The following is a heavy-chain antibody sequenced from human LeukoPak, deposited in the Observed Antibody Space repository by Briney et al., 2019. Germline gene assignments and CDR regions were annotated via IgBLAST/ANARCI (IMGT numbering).Heavy chain of an antibody. D-gene: IGHD3-22*01. V-gene: IGHV4-34*01. CDR1: GGSISNKY. CDR3: ARGGNYYDSSGPKYYFDY. CDR2: INHSGST. Sequence: PSETLSLTCTVSGGSISNKYWSWIRQPPGKGLEWIGEINHSGSTNYNPSLKSRVTISVDTSKNQFSLKLSSVTAADTAVYYCARGGNYYDSSGPKYYFDYWGQGTLVTVSS. J-gene: IGHJ4*02.